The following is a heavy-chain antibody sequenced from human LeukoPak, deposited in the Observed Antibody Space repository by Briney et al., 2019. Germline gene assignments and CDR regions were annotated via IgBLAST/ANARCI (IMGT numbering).Heavy chain of an antibody. D-gene: IGHD3-10*01. J-gene: IGHJ6*03. CDR2: IYYSGST. CDR1: GGSISSSSYY. V-gene: IGHV4-39*07. Sequence: SETLSLTCTVSGGSISSSSYYWGSIRQPPGKGLEWIGSIYYSGSTYYNPSLKSRVTISVDTSKNQFSLKLSSVTAADTAVYYCARAVGSGSFQTYYYYMDVWGKGTTVTISS. CDR3: ARAVGSGSFQTYYYYMDV.